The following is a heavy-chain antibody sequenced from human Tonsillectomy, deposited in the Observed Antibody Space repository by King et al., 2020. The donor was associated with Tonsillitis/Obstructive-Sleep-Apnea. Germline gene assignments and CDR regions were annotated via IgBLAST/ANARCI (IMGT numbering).Heavy chain of an antibody. CDR2: ISWNSGSI. Sequence: VQLVESGGGLVQPGRSLRLSCAASGFTFDDYAMHWVRQAPGKGLEWVSGISWNSGSIGYADSVKGRFTISRDNAKNSLYLQMNSLRAEDTALYYCAKGSGYSGYEPFDYWGQGTLVTVSS. D-gene: IGHD5-12*01. CDR3: AKGSGYSGYEPFDY. CDR1: GFTFDDYA. V-gene: IGHV3-9*01. J-gene: IGHJ4*02.